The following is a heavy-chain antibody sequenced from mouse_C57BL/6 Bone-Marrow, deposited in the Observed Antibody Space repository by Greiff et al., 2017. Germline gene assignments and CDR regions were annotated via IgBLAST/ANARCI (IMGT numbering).Heavy chain of an antibody. CDR2: IYWDDDK. V-gene: IGHV8-12*01. CDR3: ARRLHYYGSSHYAMDY. J-gene: IGHJ4*01. CDR1: GFSLSTSGMG. Sequence: QVQLKESGPGILQSSQTLSLTCSFSGFSLSTSGMGVSWIRQPSGKGLEWLAHIYWDDDKRYNPSLKSRLTISKDTSRNQVFLKITSVYTADTATYYCARRLHYYGSSHYAMDYWGQGTSVTVSS. D-gene: IGHD1-1*01.